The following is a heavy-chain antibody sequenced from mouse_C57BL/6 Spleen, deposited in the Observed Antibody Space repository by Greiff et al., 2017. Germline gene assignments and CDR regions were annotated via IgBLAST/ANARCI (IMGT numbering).Heavy chain of an antibody. V-gene: IGHV1-15*01. CDR2: IDPETGGT. CDR1: GYTFTDYE. Sequence: QVHVKQSGAELVRPGASVTLSCKASGYTFTDYEMHWVKQTPVHGLEWIGAIDPETGGTAYNQKFKGKAILTADKSSSTAYMELRSLTSEDSAVYYCTRSDGYWFAYWGQGTLVTVSA. J-gene: IGHJ3*01. D-gene: IGHD2-3*01. CDR3: TRSDGYWFAY.